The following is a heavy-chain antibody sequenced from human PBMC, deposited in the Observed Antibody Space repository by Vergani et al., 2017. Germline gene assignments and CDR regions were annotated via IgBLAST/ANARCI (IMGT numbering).Heavy chain of an antibody. J-gene: IGHJ5*02. D-gene: IGHD5-18*01. CDR2: IKYDGSKK. CDR1: GFTFSNLW. V-gene: IGHV3-7*01. Sequence: EVQLLESGGGLVQRGGSLRLSCEASGFTFSNLWMTWVRQAPGKGLEWVANIKYDGSKKNHVDSVKGRFTISRDNAKNSLYLQMNNLRVEDTAVYFCARSPHGYTYGGYISQFDPWGQGTLVTVSS. CDR3: ARSPHGYTYGGYISQFDP.